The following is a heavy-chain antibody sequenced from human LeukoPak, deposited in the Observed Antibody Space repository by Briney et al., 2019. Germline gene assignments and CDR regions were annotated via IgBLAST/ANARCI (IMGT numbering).Heavy chain of an antibody. J-gene: IGHJ5*02. Sequence: GGSLRLSCAASGFTFSSYSMNWVRQAPGKGLEWASSISSTGSYIYYTDSMKGRFTISRDNAKNSLYLQMNSLRAEDTAVYYCAKDRCSGYSCYSPNLWGQGTLLTVSS. CDR3: AKDRCSGYSCYSPNL. D-gene: IGHD2-15*01. CDR1: GFTFSSYS. CDR2: ISSTGSYI. V-gene: IGHV3-21*01.